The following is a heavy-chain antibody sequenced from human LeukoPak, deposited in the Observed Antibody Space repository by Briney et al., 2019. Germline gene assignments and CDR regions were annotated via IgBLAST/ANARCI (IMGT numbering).Heavy chain of an antibody. CDR3: AREADTAMVTNAFDI. J-gene: IGHJ3*02. CDR1: GFTFSSYS. Sequence: PGGSLRLSCAASGFTFSSYSMNWVRQAPGKGLEWVSSISSSSSYIYYADSVKGRFTISRDNAKNSLYLQMNSLRAEDTAVYYCAREADTAMVTNAFDIWGQGTMVTVSS. V-gene: IGHV3-21*01. CDR2: ISSSSSYI. D-gene: IGHD5-18*01.